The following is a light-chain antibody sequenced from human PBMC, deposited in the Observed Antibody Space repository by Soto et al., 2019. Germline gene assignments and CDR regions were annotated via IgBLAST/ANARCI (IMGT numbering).Light chain of an antibody. CDR2: GAS. CDR1: QTVSSN. CDR3: QQYNNGPPFT. J-gene: IGKJ3*01. V-gene: IGKV3-15*01. Sequence: EVVMTQSPATLSVSPGESATLSCRASQTVSSNLAWYQHKPGQAPRLLIYGASTRATGIPARFRGSASGTDFPLTINNLQSEDSADYFCQQYNNGPPFTSGPGTKVDIK.